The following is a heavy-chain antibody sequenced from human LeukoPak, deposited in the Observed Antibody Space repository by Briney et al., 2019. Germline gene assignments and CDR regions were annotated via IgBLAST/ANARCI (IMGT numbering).Heavy chain of an antibody. J-gene: IGHJ4*02. CDR3: ARGRRMITFGGVIPSHFDY. D-gene: IGHD3-16*01. CDR1: GGSISSYY. Sequence: SETLSLTCTVSGGSISSYYWSWIRQPPGKGLEWIGYIYYSGSTNYDPSLKSRITISVDTSKNQISLKLSSVTAADTAVYYCARGRRMITFGGVIPSHFDYWGQGTLVTVSS. CDR2: IYYSGST. V-gene: IGHV4-59*01.